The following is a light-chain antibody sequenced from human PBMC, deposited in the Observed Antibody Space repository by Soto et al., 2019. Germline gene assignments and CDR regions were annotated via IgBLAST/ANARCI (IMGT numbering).Light chain of an antibody. CDR3: QQYNNRPPWT. V-gene: IGKV3-11*01. CDR2: DAS. J-gene: IGKJ1*01. CDR1: QRISSY. Sequence: EIVLTQSPATLSLSSGERATLTCRAGQRISSYLSWYQQKPGQAPRLLIYDASNRATGIPARFSGGGSGTDFTLTISSLQSEDIAVYYCQQYNNRPPWTFGEGTKVDI.